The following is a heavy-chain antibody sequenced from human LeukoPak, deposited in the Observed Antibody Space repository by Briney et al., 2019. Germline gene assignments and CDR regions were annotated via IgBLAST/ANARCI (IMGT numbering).Heavy chain of an antibody. J-gene: IGHJ4*02. CDR3: VSTPAIRRLNF. D-gene: IGHD2-2*02. CDR2: ISSVTSAI. V-gene: IGHV3-11*01. Sequence: PGGSLRLSCAASGLSISDYYMSWIRQAPGEGLQWISYISSVTSAIHYADSMKGRFTMSRDNAKNSVYLQMNSLRTEDTAMYFCVSTPAIRRLNFWGQGTLVTVSS. CDR1: GLSISDYY.